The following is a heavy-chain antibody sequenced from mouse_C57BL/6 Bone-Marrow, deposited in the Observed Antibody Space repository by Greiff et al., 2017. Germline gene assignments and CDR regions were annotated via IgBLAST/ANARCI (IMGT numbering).Heavy chain of an antibody. J-gene: IGHJ2*01. D-gene: IGHD1-1*01. CDR1: GYTFTSYG. CDR2: IYPRSGNT. Sequence: VKLQESGAELARPGASVKLSCKASGYTFTSYGISWVKQRTGQGLEWIGEIYPRSGNTYYNEKFKGKATLTADKSSSTAYMELRSLTSEDSAVYFCVRSAGSSFYFDYWGQGTTLTVSS. V-gene: IGHV1-81*01. CDR3: VRSAGSSFYFDY.